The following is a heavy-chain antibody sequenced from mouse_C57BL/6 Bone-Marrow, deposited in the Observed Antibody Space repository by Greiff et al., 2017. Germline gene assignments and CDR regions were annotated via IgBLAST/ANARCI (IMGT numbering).Heavy chain of an antibody. J-gene: IGHJ2*01. Sequence: EVKLVESGGGLVQPGGSLSLSCAASGFTFTDYYMSWVRQPPGKALEWLGFIRNKANGYTTEYSASVKGRFTISRDNSQSILYLQVNALRAEDSATYYCARSSYYHGSSYDYWGQGTTLTVSS. CDR3: ARSSYYHGSSYDY. V-gene: IGHV7-3*01. CDR1: GFTFTDYY. D-gene: IGHD1-1*01. CDR2: IRNKANGYTT.